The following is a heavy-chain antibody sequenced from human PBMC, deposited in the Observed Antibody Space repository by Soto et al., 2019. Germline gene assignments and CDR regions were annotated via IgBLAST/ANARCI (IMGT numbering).Heavy chain of an antibody. CDR1: GGTFSSYA. CDR3: ARDLRAAGRPGMDV. Sequence: QVQLVQSGAGVKKPGSSVKVSCKASGGTFSSYAISWVRQAPGQGLEWMGGIIPIFGTANYAQNFQGRVTITADESTSTAYMELSSLRSEDMAVYYCARDLRAAGRPGMDVWGQGTTVTVSS. D-gene: IGHD6-13*01. CDR2: IIPIFGTA. J-gene: IGHJ6*02. V-gene: IGHV1-69*01.